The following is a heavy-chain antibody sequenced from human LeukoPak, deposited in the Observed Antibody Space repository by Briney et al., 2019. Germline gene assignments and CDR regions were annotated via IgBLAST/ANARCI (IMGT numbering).Heavy chain of an antibody. CDR3: ARPLRESGYFYFDY. V-gene: IGHV3-23*01. Sequence: GGSLRLSCAASGFTFSSYAMSWVRQAPGKGLEWVSAISGSGGSTYYADSVKGRFTISRDNSKNSLYLQMNSLRAEDTAIYYCARPLRESGYFYFDYWGQGTLVTVSS. D-gene: IGHD3-3*01. CDR2: ISGSGGST. J-gene: IGHJ4*02. CDR1: GFTFSSYA.